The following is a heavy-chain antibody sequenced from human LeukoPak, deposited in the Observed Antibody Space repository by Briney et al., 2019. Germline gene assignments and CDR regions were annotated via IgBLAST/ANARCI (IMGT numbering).Heavy chain of an antibody. Sequence: SETLSLTCAVSGYSISSGYYWGWIRQPPGKGLEWIGSIYHSGSTYYNPSLKSRVTISVDTSKNQFSLKLSSVTAADTAVYYCARANSNYRYYYYYTDVWGKGTTVTVSS. CDR2: IYHSGST. CDR1: GYSISSGYY. V-gene: IGHV4-38-2*01. J-gene: IGHJ6*03. D-gene: IGHD4-11*01. CDR3: ARANSNYRYYYYYTDV.